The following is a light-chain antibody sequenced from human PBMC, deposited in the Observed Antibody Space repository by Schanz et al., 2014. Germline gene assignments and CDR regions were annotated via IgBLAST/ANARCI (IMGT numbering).Light chain of an antibody. J-gene: IGLJ2*01. Sequence: QSALTQPASVSGSPGQSITISCTGTSSDVGGYNYVSWYQQHPGKAPKLMIYDVSDRPSGVSNRFSGSKSGNTASLTISGLQDEDEGDYYCSSYAGSNNRVVFGGGTKLTVL. CDR3: SSYAGSNNRVV. CDR1: SSDVGGYNY. CDR2: DVS. V-gene: IGLV2-14*01.